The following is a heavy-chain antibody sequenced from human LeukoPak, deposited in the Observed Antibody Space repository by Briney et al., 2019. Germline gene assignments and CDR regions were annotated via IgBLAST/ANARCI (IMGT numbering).Heavy chain of an antibody. V-gene: IGHV1-69*04. Sequence: GASVKVSCKASGGTFSSYAISWVRQAPGQGLERMGRIIPILGIANYAQKFQGRVTITADKSTSTAYMELSSLRSEDTAVYYWARRRYYYGSGSYYNEPWGQGTLVTVSS. CDR2: IIPILGIA. J-gene: IGHJ5*02. CDR3: ARRRYYYGSGSYYNEP. CDR1: GGTFSSYA. D-gene: IGHD3-10*01.